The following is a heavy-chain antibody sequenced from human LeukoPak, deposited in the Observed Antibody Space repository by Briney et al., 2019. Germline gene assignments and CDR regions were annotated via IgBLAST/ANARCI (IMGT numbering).Heavy chain of an antibody. Sequence: GGSLRLSFAASGFTFSSYSMNWVRQAPGKGLEWVSSISSSSSYIYYADSVKGRFTISRDNAKNSLDLQMNSLRVEDTGICYCVKVAKYYYGSETYYFFEHWGQGTPVTASS. V-gene: IGHV3-21*01. CDR3: VKVAKYYYGSETYYFFEH. CDR1: GFTFSSYS. D-gene: IGHD3-10*01. CDR2: ISSSSSYI. J-gene: IGHJ4*02.